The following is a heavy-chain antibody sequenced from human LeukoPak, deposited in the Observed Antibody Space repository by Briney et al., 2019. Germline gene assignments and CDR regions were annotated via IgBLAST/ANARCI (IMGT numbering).Heavy chain of an antibody. CDR3: ARPSGTYFPFDY. D-gene: IGHD1-26*01. V-gene: IGHV5-51*01. CDR1: GYSFTRYW. CDR2: VYPDDSDT. J-gene: IGHJ4*02. Sequence: GESLKISCKTSGYSFTRYWIAWVRQTPGKGLEWMGIVYPDDSDTRYSPAFQGRVTISADKSITTAYLHWSSLKASDTAVYYCARPSGTYFPFDYWGQGTLVTVSS.